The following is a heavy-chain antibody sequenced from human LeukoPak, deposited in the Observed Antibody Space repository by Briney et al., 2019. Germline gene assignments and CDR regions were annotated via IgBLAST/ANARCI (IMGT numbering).Heavy chain of an antibody. D-gene: IGHD5-18*01. J-gene: IGHJ4*02. CDR3: ARDLDIRGYSYGSPDY. CDR2: IIPIFGTA. V-gene: IGHV1-69*05. CDR1: GGTFSSYA. Sequence: SVKVSCKASGGTFSSYAISWVRQAPGQGLEWMGRIIPIFGTANYAQKFQGRVTITTDESTSTAYMELSSLRSEDAAVYYCARDLDIRGYSYGSPDYWGQGTLVTVSS.